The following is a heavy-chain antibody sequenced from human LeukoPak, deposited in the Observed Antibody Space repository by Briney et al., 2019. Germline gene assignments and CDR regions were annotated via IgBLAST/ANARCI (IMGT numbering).Heavy chain of an antibody. CDR2: IYHSGST. V-gene: IGHV4-59*01. J-gene: IGHJ6*02. CDR1: GGSISSYY. Sequence: PSETLSLTCTVSGGSISSYYWSWIRQPPGKGLEWIGYIYHSGSTNYNPSLKSRVTISVDTSKNQFSLKLSSVTAADTAVYYCARVGIGYCSGGSCYWGYYGMDVWGQGTTVTVSS. D-gene: IGHD2-15*01. CDR3: ARVGIGYCSGGSCYWGYYGMDV.